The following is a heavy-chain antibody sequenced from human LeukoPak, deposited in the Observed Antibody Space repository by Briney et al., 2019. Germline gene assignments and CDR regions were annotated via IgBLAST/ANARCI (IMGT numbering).Heavy chain of an antibody. Sequence: GGSLRLSCAASGFTFSSYGMHWVRQAPGKGLEGVAFIRYDGSNKYYADSVKGRFTISRDNSKNTLYLQMNSLRAEDTAVYYCAKDLLRNYYYYMDVWGKGTTVTISS. D-gene: IGHD4-17*01. J-gene: IGHJ6*03. CDR2: IRYDGSNK. CDR1: GFTFSSYG. CDR3: AKDLLRNYYYYMDV. V-gene: IGHV3-30*02.